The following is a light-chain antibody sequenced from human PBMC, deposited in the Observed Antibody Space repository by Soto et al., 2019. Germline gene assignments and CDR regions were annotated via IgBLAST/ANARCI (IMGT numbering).Light chain of an antibody. CDR1: QVITNF. Sequence: DIQMTQSPSSLSASVGDRVTITCQASQVITNFLNWYQQKPGKAPKLLIYGASNLETGVPSRFSGSGSGTDFTFTISSLQPEDIATYYCQQYDNPVFTFGPGTKVDIK. V-gene: IGKV1-33*01. CDR3: QQYDNPVFT. J-gene: IGKJ3*01. CDR2: GAS.